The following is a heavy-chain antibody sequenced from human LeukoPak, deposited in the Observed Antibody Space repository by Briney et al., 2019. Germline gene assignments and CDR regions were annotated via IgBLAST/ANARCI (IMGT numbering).Heavy chain of an antibody. J-gene: IGHJ4*02. CDR3: ARDPSATFDY. V-gene: IGHV3-21*01. D-gene: IGHD2-15*01. Sequence: GGSLRLSCAASGFTFSSYSMNWVRQAPGKGLEWVSSISSSSTYIYYADSVKGRFTISRDNAKNSLYLQMNSLRAEDAAVYYCARDPSATFDYWGQGTLVTVSS. CDR2: ISSSSTYI. CDR1: GFTFSSYS.